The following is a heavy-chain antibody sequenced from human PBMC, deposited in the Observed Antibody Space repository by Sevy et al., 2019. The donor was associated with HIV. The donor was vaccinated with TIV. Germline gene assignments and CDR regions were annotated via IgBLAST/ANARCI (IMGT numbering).Heavy chain of an antibody. J-gene: IGHJ4*02. Sequence: SETLSLTCTVSGGSISSYYWSWIRQPPGKGLEWIGYIYYSGSTNYNPSLKSRVTISVDTSKNQFSLKLRSVTAADTAVYYCAGLVGFYDYVWGTPRYYFDYWGQGTLVTVSS. CDR3: AGLVGFYDYVWGTPRYYFDY. CDR2: IYYSGST. D-gene: IGHD3-16*01. V-gene: IGHV4-59*01. CDR1: GGSISSYY.